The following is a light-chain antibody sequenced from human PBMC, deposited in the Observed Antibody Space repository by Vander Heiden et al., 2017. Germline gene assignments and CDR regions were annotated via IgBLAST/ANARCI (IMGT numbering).Light chain of an antibody. J-gene: IGKJ3*01. CDR3: QQSYRAATFT. CDR2: AAS. CDR1: QTISTY. Sequence: DIQMTQSPSSLSASVGDRVTITCRASQTISTYLNWYQQRPGKAPELLIYAASTLQSGVPSRFSGSGSGTDFTLTISSLQPEDFATYYCQQSYRAATFTFGPGTKVDIK. V-gene: IGKV1-39*01.